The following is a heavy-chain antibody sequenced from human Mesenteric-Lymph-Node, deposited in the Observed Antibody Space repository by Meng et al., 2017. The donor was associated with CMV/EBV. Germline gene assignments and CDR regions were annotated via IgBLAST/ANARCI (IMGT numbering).Heavy chain of an antibody. J-gene: IGHJ5*02. V-gene: IGHV4-4*02. D-gene: IGHD5-18*01. CDR1: INSSNW. CDR3: ARNRAGYSYGYNRHNWFDP. CDR2: IYHSGST. Sequence: INSSNWWSWVRQPPGKGLEWIGEIYHSGSTNYNPSLKSRVTISVDTSKNQFSLKLSSVTAADTAVYYCARNRAGYSYGYNRHNWFDPWGQGTLVTVSS.